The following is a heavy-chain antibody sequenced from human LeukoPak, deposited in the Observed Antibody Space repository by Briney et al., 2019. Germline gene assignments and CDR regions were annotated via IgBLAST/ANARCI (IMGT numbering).Heavy chain of an antibody. CDR2: ISWNSGSI. CDR1: GFTFDDYA. D-gene: IGHD6-6*01. CDR3: AKGSSSIAAPTDY. J-gene: IGHJ4*02. Sequence: GRSLRLSCAASGFTFDDYAMHWVRQAPGKGLEWVSGISWNSGSIGYADPVKGRFTISRDNAKNSLYLQMNSLRAEDTALYYCAKGSSSIAAPTDYWGQGTLVTVSS. V-gene: IGHV3-9*01.